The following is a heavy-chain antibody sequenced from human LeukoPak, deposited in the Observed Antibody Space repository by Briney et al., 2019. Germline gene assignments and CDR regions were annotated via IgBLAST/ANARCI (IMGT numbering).Heavy chain of an antibody. CDR2: LTDSGGTT. V-gene: IGHV3-23*01. J-gene: IGHJ3*02. Sequence: GGSLRLSCVASGFTFGNYAMGWLRQAPGRRPEWVSSLTDSGGTTYYVDSVKGRFAISRDNSKNTLYLHMNSLRADDTAVYYCAKKRDVFDIWGQGTVVTVSS. CDR1: GFTFGNYA. D-gene: IGHD5-24*01. CDR3: AKKRDVFDI.